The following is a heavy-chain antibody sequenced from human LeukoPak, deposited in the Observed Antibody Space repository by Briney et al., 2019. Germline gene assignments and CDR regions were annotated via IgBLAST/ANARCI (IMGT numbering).Heavy chain of an antibody. V-gene: IGHV4-59*01. CDR1: GGSINNYY. CDR2: IYYSGST. D-gene: IGHD3-10*01. Sequence: SETLSLTCTVSGGSINNYYWSWIRQPPGKGLEYIGYIYYSGSTNYNPSLKSRATISVDTSKNQFSLKLSSVTAADTAVYYCARDPPGSGSYLDYWGQGTLVTVSS. J-gene: IGHJ4*02. CDR3: ARDPPGSGSYLDY.